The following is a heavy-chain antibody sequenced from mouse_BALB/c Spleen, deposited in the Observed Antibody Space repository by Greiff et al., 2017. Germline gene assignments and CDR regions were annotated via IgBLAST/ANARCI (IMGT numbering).Heavy chain of an antibody. CDR3: ARDHDGYYTDY. CDR1: GFTFSSYG. D-gene: IGHD2-3*01. CDR2: INSNGGST. V-gene: IGHV5-6-3*01. Sequence: EVKLVESGGGLVQPGGSLKLSCAASGFTFSSYGMSWVRQTPDKRLELVATINSNGGSTYYPDSVKGRFTISRDNAKNTLYLQMSSLKSEDTAMYYCARDHDGYYTDYWGQGTTLTVSS. J-gene: IGHJ2*01.